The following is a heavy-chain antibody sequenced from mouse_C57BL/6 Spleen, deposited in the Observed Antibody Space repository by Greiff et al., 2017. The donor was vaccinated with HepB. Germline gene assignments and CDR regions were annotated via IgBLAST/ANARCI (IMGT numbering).Heavy chain of an antibody. CDR3: ASSYYGSRYFDY. CDR2: ISSGGSYT. J-gene: IGHJ2*01. CDR1: GFTFSSYG. Sequence: EVQVVESGGDLVKPGGSLKLSCAASGFTFSSYGMSWVRQTPDKRLEWVATISSGGSYTYYPDSVKGRFTISRDNAKNTLYLQMSSLKSEDTAMYYCASSYYGSRYFDYWGQGTTLTVSS. D-gene: IGHD1-1*01. V-gene: IGHV5-6*01.